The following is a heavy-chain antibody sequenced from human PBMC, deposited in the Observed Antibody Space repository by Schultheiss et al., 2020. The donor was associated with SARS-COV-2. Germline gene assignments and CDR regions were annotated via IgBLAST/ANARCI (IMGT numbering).Heavy chain of an antibody. Sequence: SQTLSLTCTVSGGSISSYYWSWIRQPPGKGLEWIGEINHSGSTNYNPSLKSRVTISVDTSKNQFSLKLSSVTAADTAVYYCARAVGGEMATIKGPYFDYWGQGTLVTVSS. V-gene: IGHV4-34*01. CDR1: GGSISSYY. CDR2: INHSGST. D-gene: IGHD5-24*01. J-gene: IGHJ4*02. CDR3: ARAVGGEMATIKGPYFDY.